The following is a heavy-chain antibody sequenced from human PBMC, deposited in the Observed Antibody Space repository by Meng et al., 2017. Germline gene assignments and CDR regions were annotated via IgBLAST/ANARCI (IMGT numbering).Heavy chain of an antibody. CDR1: GYNFTSYA. J-gene: IGHJ4*02. CDR3: ARTPLRYCSGGSCYYFDY. D-gene: IGHD2-15*01. V-gene: IGHV1-3*01. Sequence: LCVSPCAGVKMPWSARQVACKASGYNFTSYAMHWVRQAPGQRLEWMGWINAGNGNTKYSQKFQGRVTITRDTSASTAYMELSSLRSEDTAVYYCARTPLRYCSGGSCYYFDYWGQGTLVTVSS. CDR2: INAGNGNT.